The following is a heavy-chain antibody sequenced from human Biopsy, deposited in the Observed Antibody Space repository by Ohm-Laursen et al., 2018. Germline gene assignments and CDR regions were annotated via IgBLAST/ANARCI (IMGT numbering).Heavy chain of an antibody. V-gene: IGHV3-9*01. J-gene: IGHJ4*02. Sequence: SLRLSCAASGFTFDDYAMHWIRQAPGKGLEWVSGISWNSGSIQYADSVKGRFTISRDNAENSVYLQMSSLRSEDTAVYYCARSLWPEDYWGQGTLVTVSS. D-gene: IGHD2-21*01. CDR2: ISWNSGSI. CDR3: ARSLWPEDY. CDR1: GFTFDDYA.